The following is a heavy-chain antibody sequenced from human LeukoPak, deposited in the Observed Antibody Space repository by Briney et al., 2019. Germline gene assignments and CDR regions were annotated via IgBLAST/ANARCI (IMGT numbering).Heavy chain of an antibody. D-gene: IGHD2-15*01. Sequence: SETLSLTCTVSGDSISSYYWSWIRQPPGKGLEWIGYIYYSGSTIYNPSLNSRVTISVDTSKSQFSLKLTSVTAADTAVYYCARDLCSGGSCYPGWFDPWGQGTLVTVSS. CDR1: GDSISSYY. CDR3: ARDLCSGGSCYPGWFDP. CDR2: IYYSGST. J-gene: IGHJ5*02. V-gene: IGHV4-59*01.